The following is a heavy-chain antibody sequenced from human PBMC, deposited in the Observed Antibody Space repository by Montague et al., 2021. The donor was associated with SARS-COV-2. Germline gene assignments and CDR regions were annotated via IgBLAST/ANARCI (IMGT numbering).Heavy chain of an antibody. CDR3: ARHCITMIVVVIKGGWFDP. D-gene: IGHD3-22*01. J-gene: IGHJ5*02. CDR2: IYYSGST. CDR1: GGSISSSSYY. V-gene: IGHV4-39*01. Sequence: SETLSLTCTVSGGSISSSSYYWGWIRQPPGKGLEWIGSIYYSGSTYYNPSLKSRVTISVDTSKNQFSLKLSSVTAADTAVYYCARHCITMIVVVIKGGWFDPWGQGTMVTVSS.